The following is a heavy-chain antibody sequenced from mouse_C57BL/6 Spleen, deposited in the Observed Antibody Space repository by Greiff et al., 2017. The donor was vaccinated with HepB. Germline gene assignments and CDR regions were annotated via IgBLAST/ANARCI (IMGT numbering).Heavy chain of an antibody. CDR1: GFNIKDYY. V-gene: IGHV14-1*01. J-gene: IGHJ1*03. CDR2: IDPEDGDT. CDR3: TTDYGSSFYWYFDV. Sequence: VQLKQSGAELVRPGASVKLSCTASGFNIKDYYMHWVKQRPEQGLEWIGRIDPEDGDTEYAPKFQGKATMTADTSSNTAYLQLSSLTSEDTAVYYCTTDYGSSFYWYFDVWGTGTTVTVSS. D-gene: IGHD1-1*01.